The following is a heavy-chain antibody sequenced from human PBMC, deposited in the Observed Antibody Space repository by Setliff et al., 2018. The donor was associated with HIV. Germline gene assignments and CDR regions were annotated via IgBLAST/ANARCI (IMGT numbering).Heavy chain of an antibody. CDR3: ARRADWFDL. Sequence: ASVKVSCKASGYTFTSYAMHWVRQAPGQRLEWMGWIHAGNGYTKYSQKFQGRVTFTRDTSASAAYMDLSSLRSEDTAVYYCARRADWFDLWGQGTLVTVSS. CDR2: IHAGNGYT. V-gene: IGHV1-3*01. CDR1: GYTFTSYA. J-gene: IGHJ5*02.